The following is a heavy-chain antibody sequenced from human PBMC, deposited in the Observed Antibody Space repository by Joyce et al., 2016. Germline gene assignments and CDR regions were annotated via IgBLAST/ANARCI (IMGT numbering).Heavy chain of an antibody. Sequence: EVQLVESGGGLVKPGGSLRLSCAASGFSFRNAWGTWVRQAPGKGLAGVGRVKRKRQGGTTDYAAPVKGRFTISRDDSRDTAYLQMNSLKSEDTGVYFCVTGLCIGTACHWDDAFDVWGQGTMVTVSS. CDR2: VKRKRQGGTT. CDR3: VTGLCIGTACHWDDAFDV. J-gene: IGHJ3*01. V-gene: IGHV3-15*01. D-gene: IGHD2-2*01. CDR1: GFSFRNAW.